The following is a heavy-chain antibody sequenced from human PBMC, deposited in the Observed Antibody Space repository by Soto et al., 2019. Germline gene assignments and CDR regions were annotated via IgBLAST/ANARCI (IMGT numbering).Heavy chain of an antibody. V-gene: IGHV4-4*07. CDR1: GGSINNYY. D-gene: IGHD3-3*02. J-gene: IGHJ5*02. CDR2: VFTTGTT. Sequence: KASETLSLTCSVTGGSINNYYWSWVRQSAGKGLEWVGRVFTTGTTDYNPSIKGRVTISVDTSKNQFSLGLRSVTAADTAIYYCARDFNSIFDDFADMRWNFDPWGQGTLVTVSS. CDR3: ARDFNSIFDDFADMRWNFDP.